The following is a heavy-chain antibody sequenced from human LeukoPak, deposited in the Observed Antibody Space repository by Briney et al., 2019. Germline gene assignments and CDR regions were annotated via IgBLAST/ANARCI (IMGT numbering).Heavy chain of an antibody. CDR1: GFTFSDYY. J-gene: IGHJ3*02. CDR3: ARAPANDILTGPDI. CDR2: ISSSGSTI. V-gene: IGHV3-11*04. D-gene: IGHD3-9*01. Sequence: PGGSLRLSCAASGFTFSDYYMSWIRQAPGKGLEWVSYISSSGSTIYYADSVKGRFTISRDNAKNSLYLQMNSLRAEDTAVYYCARAPANDILTGPDIWGQGTMVTVSS.